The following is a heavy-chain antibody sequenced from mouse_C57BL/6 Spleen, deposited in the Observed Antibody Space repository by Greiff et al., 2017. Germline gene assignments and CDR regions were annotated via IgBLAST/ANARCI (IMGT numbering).Heavy chain of an antibody. J-gene: IGHJ1*03. CDR3: ERAFYYGSSYWHFDV. D-gene: IGHD1-1*01. CDR1: GYTFTDYY. CDR2: LNPNNGGT. Sequence: EVQLQQSGPELVKPGASVKISCKASGYTFTDYYMNWVKQSHGKSLEWIGDLNPNNGGTSYNQKFKGKATLTVDKSSSTAYMELRSLPSEDSAVYYCERAFYYGSSYWHFDVWGTGTMVTVSA. V-gene: IGHV1-26*01.